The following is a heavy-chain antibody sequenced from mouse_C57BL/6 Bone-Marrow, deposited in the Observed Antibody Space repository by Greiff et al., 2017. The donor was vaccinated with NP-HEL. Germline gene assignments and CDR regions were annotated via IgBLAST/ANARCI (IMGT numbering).Heavy chain of an antibody. J-gene: IGHJ1*03. V-gene: IGHV2-9*01. D-gene: IGHD2-4*01. Sequence: QVQLKESGPGLVAPSQSLSITCTVSGFSLTSYGVDWVRQPPGKGLEWLGVIWGGGSTNYNSALMSRLSISKDNSKSQVFLKMNSLQTDHTAMYYCAKLGILYDYDSHWYFDVWGTGTTVTVSS. CDR2: IWGGGST. CDR1: GFSLTSYG. CDR3: AKLGILYDYDSHWYFDV.